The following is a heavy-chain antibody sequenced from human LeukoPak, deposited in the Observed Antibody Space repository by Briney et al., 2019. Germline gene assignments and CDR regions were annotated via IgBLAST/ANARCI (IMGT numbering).Heavy chain of an antibody. Sequence: SETLSLTCIVSGGSVTSSYYWSWIRQPPGKGLEWIGSIYHSGNSNYNPSLKSRVTMSVDTSKNQYSLKLNSVTAADTAVYYCARHQPNNNGPGTPFDYWAQGPLVTVSS. V-gene: IGHV4-39*01. CDR1: GGSVTSSYY. J-gene: IGHJ4*02. CDR2: IYHSGNS. D-gene: IGHD3-10*01. CDR3: ARHQPNNNGPGTPFDY.